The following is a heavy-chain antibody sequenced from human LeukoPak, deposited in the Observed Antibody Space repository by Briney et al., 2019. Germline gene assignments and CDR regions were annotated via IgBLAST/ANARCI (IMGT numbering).Heavy chain of an antibody. Sequence: SETLSLTCSVSGGSISSSSNYWGWIRQPPGKGLEWIGEINHSGSTNYNPSLKSRVTISVDTSKNQFSLKLSSVTAADTAVYYCARRRSYGSGSLAHWGQGTLVTVSS. D-gene: IGHD3-10*01. CDR3: ARRRSYGSGSLAH. J-gene: IGHJ4*02. V-gene: IGHV4-39*07. CDR1: GGSISSSSNY. CDR2: INHSGST.